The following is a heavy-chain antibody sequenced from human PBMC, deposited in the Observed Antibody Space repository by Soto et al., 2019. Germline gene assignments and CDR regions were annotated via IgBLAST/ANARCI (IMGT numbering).Heavy chain of an antibody. V-gene: IGHV1-8*01. CDR1: GYTFTSYD. CDR2: MNPNSGNT. Sequence: QVQLVQSGAEVKKPGASVKVSCKASGYTFTSYDINWVRQATGQGLEWMGWMNPNSGNTGYAQKFQGRVTMTRNTSISKAYMELSSLRSEDTAVYYCARGDCSGGSCYSGGDYWGQGTLVTVSS. CDR3: ARGDCSGGSCYSGGDY. J-gene: IGHJ4*02. D-gene: IGHD2-15*01.